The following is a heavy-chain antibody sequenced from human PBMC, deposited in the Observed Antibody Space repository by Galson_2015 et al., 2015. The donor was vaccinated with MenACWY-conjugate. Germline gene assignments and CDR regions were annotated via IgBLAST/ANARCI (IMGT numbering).Heavy chain of an antibody. Sequence: LRLSCAASGFTFSNSAMNWVRQAPGKGLEWVSGIRTITGSTYYADSVKGRFTISRDQSKNTLNLQMNSLRADDTAIYFCARGGSASNVYYLVDVWGKGTTVTVSS. CDR3: ARGGSASNVYYLVDV. CDR1: GFTFSNSA. CDR2: IRTITGST. J-gene: IGHJ6*03. V-gene: IGHV3-23*01. D-gene: IGHD3-16*01.